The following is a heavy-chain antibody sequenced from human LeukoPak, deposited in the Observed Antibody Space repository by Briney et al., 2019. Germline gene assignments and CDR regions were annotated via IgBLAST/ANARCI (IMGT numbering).Heavy chain of an antibody. CDR2: INPNSSGT. CDR3: ARDAVPAAAGIYYYYYMDV. J-gene: IGHJ6*03. CDR1: GYTFTGYY. Sequence: ASVKVSCKASGYTFTGYYMHWVRQAPGQGLEWMGWINPNSSGTNYAQKFQGRVTMTRDTSTSTAYMELSRLRSDDTAVYYCARDAVPAAAGIYYYYYMDVWGKGTTVTVSS. V-gene: IGHV1-2*02. D-gene: IGHD6-13*01.